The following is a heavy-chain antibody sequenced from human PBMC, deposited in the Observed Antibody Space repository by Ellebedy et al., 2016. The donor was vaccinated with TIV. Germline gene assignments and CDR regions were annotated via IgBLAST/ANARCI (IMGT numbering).Heavy chain of an antibody. Sequence: GESLKIPCTVSGFSFSSYGMHWVRQAPAKGLEWVAVIWYDGSKKYYADSVKGRFTISRDNSKNTLYLQMNSRRAEDTAVYYCATGGYSNGYGGWFDPWGQGTLVTVSS. J-gene: IGHJ5*02. D-gene: IGHD5-18*01. CDR3: ATGGYSNGYGGWFDP. CDR1: GFSFSSYG. V-gene: IGHV3-33*01. CDR2: IWYDGSKK.